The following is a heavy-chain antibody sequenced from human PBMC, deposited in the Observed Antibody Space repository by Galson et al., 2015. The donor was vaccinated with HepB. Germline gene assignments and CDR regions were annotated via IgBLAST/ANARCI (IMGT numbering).Heavy chain of an antibody. CDR1: GFTFDDYA. CDR2: ISWNSGSI. V-gene: IGHV3-9*01. Sequence: SLRLSCAASGFTFDDYAMHWVRQAPGKGLEWVSGISWNSGSIGYADSVKGRFTISRDNAKNSLYLQMNSLRAEDTALYYCAKGSCSGGSCYPFDYWGQGTLVTVSS. CDR3: AKGSCSGGSCYPFDY. J-gene: IGHJ4*02. D-gene: IGHD2-15*01.